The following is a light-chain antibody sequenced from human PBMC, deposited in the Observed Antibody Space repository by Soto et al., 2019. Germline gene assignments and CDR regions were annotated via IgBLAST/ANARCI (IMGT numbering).Light chain of an antibody. J-gene: IGKJ5*01. CDR1: QSIDTK. Sequence: EILMTQSPATLSVSPGERATLSCRASQSIDTKLAWYQQKPGQAPRLLIYGASTRAADIPARFSGGGSGTEFTLTISSLQSDDFAVYFCQQYNNWPPITFGQGTRLDIK. V-gene: IGKV3-15*01. CDR2: GAS. CDR3: QQYNNWPPIT.